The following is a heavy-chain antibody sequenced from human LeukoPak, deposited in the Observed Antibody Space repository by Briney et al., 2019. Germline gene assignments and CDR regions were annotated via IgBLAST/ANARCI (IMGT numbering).Heavy chain of an antibody. CDR2: IHSGDSTT. D-gene: IGHD6-6*01. CDR1: GFTFRSHS. J-gene: IGHJ4*02. V-gene: IGHV3-48*01. CDR3: APSIAARFFDY. Sequence: GGSLRLSCAASGFTFRSHSMNWARQAPGKGLEWISYIHSGDSTTYYADSVKGRFTISRDNAKNSLYLQMNSLRAEDTAVYYCAPSIAARFFDYWGQGTLVTVSS.